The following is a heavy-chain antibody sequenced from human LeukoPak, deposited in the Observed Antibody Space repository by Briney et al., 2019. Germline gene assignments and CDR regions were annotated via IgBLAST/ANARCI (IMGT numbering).Heavy chain of an antibody. CDR2: IYHSGST. CDR1: GGSISSGGYS. Sequence: SETLSLTCAVSGGSISSGGYSWSWIRQPPGKGLEWIGYIYHSGSTYYNPSLKSRVTMSVDRSRDQFSLKLSSVTAADTAVYYCARTGGDSLWAFDVWGQGTMVTVSS. J-gene: IGHJ3*01. V-gene: IGHV4-30-2*01. CDR3: ARTGGDSLWAFDV. D-gene: IGHD2-21*02.